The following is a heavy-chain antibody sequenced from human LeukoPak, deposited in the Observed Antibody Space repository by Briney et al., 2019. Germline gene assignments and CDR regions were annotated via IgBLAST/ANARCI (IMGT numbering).Heavy chain of an antibody. CDR2: VDYTGIT. V-gene: IGHV4-39*01. Sequence: SETLSLTCTVSGGSISSSGYYWGWIRQPPGKGLEWIGSVDYTGITSHSPSLKSRVTISVDTSKNQFSLKVSSVSAADTGVYYCARTPDGYKSYYFDYWGQGTLVTVSS. J-gene: IGHJ4*02. CDR1: GGSISSSGYY. D-gene: IGHD5-24*01. CDR3: ARTPDGYKSYYFDY.